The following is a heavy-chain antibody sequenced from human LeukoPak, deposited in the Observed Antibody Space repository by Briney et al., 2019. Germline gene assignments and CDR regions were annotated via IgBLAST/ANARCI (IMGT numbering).Heavy chain of an antibody. J-gene: IGHJ4*02. CDR2: ISYDGSNK. D-gene: IGHD3-10*01. V-gene: IGHV3-30-3*01. CDR3: ARAEDVITMVRGVLDY. CDR1: GFTFSSYA. Sequence: GGSLRLPCAASGFTFSSYAMHWVRQAPGKGLEWVAVISYDGSNKYYADSVKGRFTISRDNSKNTLYLQMNSLRAEDTAVYYCARAEDVITMVRGVLDYWGQGTLVTVSS.